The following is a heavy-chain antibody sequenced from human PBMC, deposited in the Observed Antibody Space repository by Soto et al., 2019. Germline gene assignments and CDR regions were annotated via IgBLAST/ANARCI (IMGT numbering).Heavy chain of an antibody. CDR3: AYARTRLYYFDY. Sequence: TSETLSLTCAVYGGPFSGYYWSWIRQPPGKGLEWIGEINHSGSTNYNPSLKSRVTISVDTSKNQFSLKLSSVTAADTAVYYCAYARTRLYYFDYWGQGTLVTVSS. CDR2: INHSGST. J-gene: IGHJ4*02. V-gene: IGHV4-34*01. CDR1: GGPFSGYY. D-gene: IGHD1-7*01.